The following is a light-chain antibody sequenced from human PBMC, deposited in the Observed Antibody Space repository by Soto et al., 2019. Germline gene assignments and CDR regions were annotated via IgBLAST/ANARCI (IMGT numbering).Light chain of an antibody. V-gene: IGKV3-11*01. CDR1: RSISTY. J-gene: IGKJ1*01. Sequence: ETVLTQSPATLSLSPGERATLSCRASRSISTYSAWYQQKPGQVPRLLIYEALNRATGIPARFSGSGSGTEFTLTISSLQSEDFAVYYCQQYNNWPRTFGQGTKVDI. CDR3: QQYNNWPRT. CDR2: EAL.